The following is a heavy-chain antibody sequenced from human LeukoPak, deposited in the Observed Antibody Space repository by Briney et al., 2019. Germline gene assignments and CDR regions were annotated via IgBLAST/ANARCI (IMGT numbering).Heavy chain of an antibody. V-gene: IGHV3-48*04. J-gene: IGHJ6*02. CDR1: GFTFSSYA. Sequence: GGSLRLSCAASGFTFSSYAMSWVRQAPGKGLEWVSYISSSGSTIYYADSVKGRFTISRDNAKNSLYLQMNSLRAEDTAVYYCARDDYYYYGMDVWGQGTTVTVSS. CDR2: ISSSGSTI. CDR3: ARDDYYYYGMDV.